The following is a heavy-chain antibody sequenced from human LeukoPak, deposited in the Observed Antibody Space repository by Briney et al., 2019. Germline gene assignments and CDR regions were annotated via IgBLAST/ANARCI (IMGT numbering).Heavy chain of an antibody. V-gene: IGHV1-69*13. CDR1: GGTFSSYA. Sequence: ASVKVSCKASGGTFSSYAISWVRQAPGQGLEWMGGIIPIFGTANYAQKFQGRVTITADESTSTAYMELSSLRSEDTAVYYCARGQPGGGFKWFGELLRDYYYYMDVWGKGTTVTISS. CDR2: IIPIFGTA. J-gene: IGHJ6*03. D-gene: IGHD3-10*01. CDR3: ARGQPGGGFKWFGELLRDYYYYMDV.